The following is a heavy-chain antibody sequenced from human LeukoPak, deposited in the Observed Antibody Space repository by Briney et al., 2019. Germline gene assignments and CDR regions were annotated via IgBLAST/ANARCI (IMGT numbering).Heavy chain of an antibody. D-gene: IGHD1-14*01. Sequence: ASVKVSCKASGYTFTDYYIHWVRQAPGQGLEWVGWINPNSGGTNYTQKFQGRVTMTRDTSISTAYLELNRLTSDDTAVYYCARVLARYGNLDYWGQGILVTVSS. CDR2: INPNSGGT. CDR1: GYTFTDYY. J-gene: IGHJ4*02. V-gene: IGHV1-2*02. CDR3: ARVLARYGNLDY.